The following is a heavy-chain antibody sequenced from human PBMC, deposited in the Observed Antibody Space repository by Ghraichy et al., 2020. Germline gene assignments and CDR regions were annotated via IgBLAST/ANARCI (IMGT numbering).Heavy chain of an antibody. J-gene: IGHJ4*02. CDR2: IKGDGSEK. CDR1: GFTFSNYW. D-gene: IGHD6-6*01. V-gene: IGHV3-7*04. CDR3: VRDLYISSSSMFY. Sequence: GSLRLSCAASGFTFSNYWMTWVRQTPGKGLEWVANIKGDGSEKHYVDSVKGRFTISRDNAKNSLYLQMNSLRAEDTAVYYFVRDLYISSSSMFYWGQGTLVTVSS.